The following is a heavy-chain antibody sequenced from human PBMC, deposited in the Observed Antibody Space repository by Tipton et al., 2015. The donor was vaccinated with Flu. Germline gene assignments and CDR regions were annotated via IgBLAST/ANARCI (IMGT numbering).Heavy chain of an antibody. J-gene: IGHJ4*02. CDR3: ARHTFWNGPNDY. V-gene: IGHV4-59*08. D-gene: IGHD3-3*01. Sequence: TLSLTCTISGGSFSTYYWSWIRRPPGKGLEWIGYVYYSGNTYYSPSLKSRVTISIDTSKNQFSLKLTSVTAADTAVYYCARHTFWNGPNDYWGQGTLVTVSS. CDR1: GGSFSTYY. CDR2: VYYSGNT.